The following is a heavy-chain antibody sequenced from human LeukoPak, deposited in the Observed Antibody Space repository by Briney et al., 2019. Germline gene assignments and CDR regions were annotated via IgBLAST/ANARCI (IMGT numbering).Heavy chain of an antibody. J-gene: IGHJ1*01. CDR1: GGSFSGYY. Sequence: SETLSLTCAVYGGSFSGYYWSWIRQPPGKGLEWIGEINHSGSTNYNPSLKSRVTISVDTSKNQFSLKLSSVTAADTAVYYCARGDFWSGYSRGHRREYYFQHWGQGTLVTVSS. D-gene: IGHD3-3*01. V-gene: IGHV4-34*01. CDR2: INHSGST. CDR3: ARGDFWSGYSRGHRREYYFQH.